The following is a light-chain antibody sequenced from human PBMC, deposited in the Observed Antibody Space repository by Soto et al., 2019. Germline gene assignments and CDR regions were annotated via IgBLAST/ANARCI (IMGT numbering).Light chain of an antibody. CDR2: DAS. J-gene: IGKJ1*01. CDR1: QSISGR. CDR3: QQSYSTPRT. V-gene: IGKV1-5*01. Sequence: DILMTQSPSTLSTSVEDRVTITCRASQSISGRLAWYQQKPGQAPKLLIHDASSLQSGVPSRFSGSGSGTEFTLTISSLQPDDFATYYCQQSYSTPRTFGQGTKVDI.